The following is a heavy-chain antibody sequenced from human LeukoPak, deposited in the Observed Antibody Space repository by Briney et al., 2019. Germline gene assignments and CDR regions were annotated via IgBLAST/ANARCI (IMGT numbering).Heavy chain of an antibody. J-gene: IGHJ4*02. Sequence: GGSLRLSCAASGFFLRTYWMHWVRQVPGKGLEWLSRINSDGSSTTYADSVKGRFTISRDNAKNTLYLQLNSLRAEDTAVYYCARSTRDSRGYYNTLDYWGQGTLVTVSS. V-gene: IGHV3-74*01. CDR1: GFFLRTYW. D-gene: IGHD3-22*01. CDR2: INSDGSST. CDR3: ARSTRDSRGYYNTLDY.